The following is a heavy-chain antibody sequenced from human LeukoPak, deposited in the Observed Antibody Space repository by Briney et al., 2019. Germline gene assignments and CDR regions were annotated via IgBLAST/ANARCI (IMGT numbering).Heavy chain of an antibody. Sequence: PGGSLRLSCAASGFTFSSYSMNWVRQAPGKGLEWVSSISSSSSYTYHADSVKGRLTISRDNAKNTVYLQMNSLRAEDTAVYYCVRDWGYDSSGYWQKYFDTWGQGTLVTVSS. D-gene: IGHD3-22*01. V-gene: IGHV3-21*01. CDR1: GFTFSSYS. J-gene: IGHJ4*02. CDR2: ISSSSSYT. CDR3: VRDWGYDSSGYWQKYFDT.